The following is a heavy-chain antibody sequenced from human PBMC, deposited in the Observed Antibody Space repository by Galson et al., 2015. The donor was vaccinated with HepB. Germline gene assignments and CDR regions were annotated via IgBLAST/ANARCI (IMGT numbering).Heavy chain of an antibody. CDR1: GFTFGDYA. J-gene: IGHJ4*02. CDR2: IRSKAYGGTT. V-gene: IGHV3-49*04. Sequence: SLRLSCAASGFTFGDYAMSWVRQAPGKGLEWVGFIRSKAYGGTTEYAASVKGRFTISRDDSKSIAYLQMNSLKTEDTAVYYCTRDDGGCSGGSCKWWPTFDYWGQGTLVTVSS. CDR3: TRDDGGCSGGSCKWWPTFDY. D-gene: IGHD2-15*01.